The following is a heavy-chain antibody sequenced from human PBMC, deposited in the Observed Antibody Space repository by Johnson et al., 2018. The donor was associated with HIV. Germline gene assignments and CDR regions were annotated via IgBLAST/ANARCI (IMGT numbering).Heavy chain of an antibody. CDR3: VRGRESSGDGGAFDI. J-gene: IGHJ3*02. V-gene: IGHV3-13*01. CDR1: GFTFSNYD. Sequence: VQLVESGGGLVQPGGSLRLSCAASGFTFSNYDMHWVRQPTGKRLEWVSGIATTGDTYYAGSVKGRFTISRENAKNSLYLQMNSLRVEDTGVYYCVRGRESSGDGGAFDIWGQGTMVTVSS. D-gene: IGHD1-26*01. CDR2: IATTGDT.